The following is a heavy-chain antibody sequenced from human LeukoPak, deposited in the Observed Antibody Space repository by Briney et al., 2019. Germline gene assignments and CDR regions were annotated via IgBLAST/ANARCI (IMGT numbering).Heavy chain of an antibody. J-gene: IGHJ4*02. CDR2: ISGSGDST. CDR3: ARNRNDYGDYVYDY. Sequence: PGGSLRLSCAASGFTFSSHAMSWVRQAPGKGPEWVSGISGSGDSTYYADSVKGRFTISRDNAKNSLYLQMNSLRAEDTAVYYCARNRNDYGDYVYDYWGQGTLVTVSS. D-gene: IGHD4-17*01. V-gene: IGHV3-23*01. CDR1: GFTFSSHA.